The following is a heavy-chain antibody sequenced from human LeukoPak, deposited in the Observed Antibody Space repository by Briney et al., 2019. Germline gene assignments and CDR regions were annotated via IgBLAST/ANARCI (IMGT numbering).Heavy chain of an antibody. D-gene: IGHD6-19*01. CDR3: ARDGSKIAVAGSIDY. J-gene: IGHJ4*02. Sequence: ASAKVSCKASGYTFTSYGISWVRQAPGQGLEWMGWISAYNGNTNYAQKLQGRVTMTTDTSTSTAYMELGSLRSDDTAVYYCARDGSKIAVAGSIDYWGQGTLVTVSS. V-gene: IGHV1-18*04. CDR1: GYTFTSYG. CDR2: ISAYNGNT.